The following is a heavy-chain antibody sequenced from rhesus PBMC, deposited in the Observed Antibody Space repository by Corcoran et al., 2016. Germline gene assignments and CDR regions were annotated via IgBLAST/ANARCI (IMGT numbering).Heavy chain of an antibody. Sequence: QVTLKESGPALVKPTQSLTLTCTFSGFSLSTSGMGVGWIRQPSRKTLEWLALIYWDEDKRYSTSLKSRLTISKDTAKNQVVLTMTNMDPVDTATYYCARLIRYFDYWGQGVLVTVSS. J-gene: IGHJ4*01. V-gene: IGHV2-1*01. CDR1: GFSLSTSGMG. CDR3: ARLIRYFDY. CDR2: IYWDEDK. D-gene: IGHD3-9*01.